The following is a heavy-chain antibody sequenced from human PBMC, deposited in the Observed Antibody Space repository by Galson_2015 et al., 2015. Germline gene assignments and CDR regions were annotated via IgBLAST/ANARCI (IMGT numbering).Heavy chain of an antibody. Sequence: SLRLSCAASGFTFSSYSMNWVRQAPGKGLEWVSSISTSSSYIYYADSVKGRFTISRDNAKNSLYLQMNSLRAEDTAVYYCARQLYGDYPFDYWGQGTLVTVSS. CDR3: ARQLYGDYPFDY. CDR1: GFTFSSYS. J-gene: IGHJ4*02. CDR2: ISTSSSYI. D-gene: IGHD4-17*01. V-gene: IGHV3-21*01.